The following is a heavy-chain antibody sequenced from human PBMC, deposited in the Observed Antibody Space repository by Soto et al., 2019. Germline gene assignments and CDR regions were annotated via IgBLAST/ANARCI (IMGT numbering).Heavy chain of an antibody. CDR3: ARIPETAMVNFYYYHGMDV. V-gene: IGHV4-59*01. CDR2: IYYSGNT. J-gene: IGHJ6*02. D-gene: IGHD5-18*01. Sequence: SETLSLTCTVSGGSITSYYWNWIRQPPGKGLEWIGYIYYSGNTNYNPSLKSRVTISVDTSKTQFSLKLSSVTAADTAVYYCARIPETAMVNFYYYHGMDVWGQGTTVTVSS. CDR1: GGSITSYY.